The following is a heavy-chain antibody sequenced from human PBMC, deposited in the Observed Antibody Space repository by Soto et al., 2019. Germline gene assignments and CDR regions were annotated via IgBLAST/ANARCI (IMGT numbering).Heavy chain of an antibody. CDR3: ARDIVLMSAYYYYYYMDV. Sequence: QVPLVQSGAEVKKPGASVKVSCKASGYTFTSYAMHWVRQAPGQRLEWMGWINAGNGNTKYSQKFQGRVTITRDTSASTAYMELSSLRSEDTAVYYCARDIVLMSAYYYYYYMDVWGKGTTVTVSS. J-gene: IGHJ6*03. CDR2: INAGNGNT. D-gene: IGHD2-8*01. V-gene: IGHV1-3*01. CDR1: GYTFTSYA.